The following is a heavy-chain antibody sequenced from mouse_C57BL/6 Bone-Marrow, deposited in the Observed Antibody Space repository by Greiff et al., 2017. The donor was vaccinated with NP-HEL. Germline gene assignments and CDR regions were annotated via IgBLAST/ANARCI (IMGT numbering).Heavy chain of an antibody. CDR1: GYTFTSYG. D-gene: IGHD3-2*02. V-gene: IGHV1-81*01. CDR3: ARGVAQATKYYFDY. J-gene: IGHJ2*01. CDR2: IYPRSGNT. Sequence: QVQLQQSGAELARPGASVKLSCKASGYTFTSYGISWVKQRTGQGLEWIGEIYPRSGNTYYNEKFKGKATLTADKSSSTAYMELRSLTSEDSAVDFCARGVAQATKYYFDYWGQGTTLTVSS.